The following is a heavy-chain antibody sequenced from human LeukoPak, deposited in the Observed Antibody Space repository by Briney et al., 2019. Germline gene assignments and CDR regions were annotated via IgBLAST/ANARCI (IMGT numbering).Heavy chain of an antibody. D-gene: IGHD6-13*01. CDR3: AKTASQQLSPNWFDP. V-gene: IGHV3-23*01. CDR2: ISGSGGST. J-gene: IGHJ5*02. Sequence: GGSLRLSCAASGFTFSSYAMSWVRQAPGKGLEWVSAISGSGGSTYYADSVKGRFTISRDNSKNTLYLQINSLRAEDTALYYCAKTASQQLSPNWFDPWGQGTLVTVSS. CDR1: GFTFSSYA.